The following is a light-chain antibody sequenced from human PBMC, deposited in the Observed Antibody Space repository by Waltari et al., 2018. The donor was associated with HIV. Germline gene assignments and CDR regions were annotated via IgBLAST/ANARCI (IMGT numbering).Light chain of an antibody. CDR1: QNVLYSSNNKNY. V-gene: IGKV4-1*01. Sequence: DIVMTQSPYSLAVSLGERATINCKSSQNVLYSSNNKNYLAWYQQKPRQPPKLLIYWASTRASGVPERFSGSGSGTDFTLTISSLQAEDVAIYYCQQYLNTPWTFGQGTKVEVK. CDR3: QQYLNTPWT. J-gene: IGKJ1*01. CDR2: WAS.